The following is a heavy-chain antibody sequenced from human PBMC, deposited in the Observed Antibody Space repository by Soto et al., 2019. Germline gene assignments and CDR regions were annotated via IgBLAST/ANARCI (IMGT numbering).Heavy chain of an antibody. D-gene: IGHD6-13*01. CDR1: GFTFSSYG. V-gene: IGHV3-30*18. Sequence: GGSLRLSCAASGFTFSSYGMHWVRQAPGKGLEWVAVISYDGSNKYYADSVKGRFTISRDNSKNTLYLQMNSLRAEDTAVYYCAKDYQQLVQYYFDYWGQGTPVPVSS. J-gene: IGHJ4*02. CDR2: ISYDGSNK. CDR3: AKDYQQLVQYYFDY.